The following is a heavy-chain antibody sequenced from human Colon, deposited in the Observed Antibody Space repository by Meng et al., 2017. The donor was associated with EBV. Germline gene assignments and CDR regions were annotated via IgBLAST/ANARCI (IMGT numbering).Heavy chain of an antibody. CDR1: GGSFRDYY. V-gene: IGHV4-34*12. J-gene: IGHJ5*02. CDR3: ARRGPSGNFSP. Sequence: HVQLPDWVAWLLKPSETLSRSCVVYGGSFRDYYWTWIRHPPGKGLEWIGEIVHRGNTKYNPSLKSRVTFSLDTSKKQFSLKVSSVTAADSAVYYCARRGPSGNFSPWSQGALVTVSS. CDR2: IVHRGNT. D-gene: IGHD3-10*01.